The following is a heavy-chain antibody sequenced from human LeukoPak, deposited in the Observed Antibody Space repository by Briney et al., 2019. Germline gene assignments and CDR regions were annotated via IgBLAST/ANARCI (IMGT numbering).Heavy chain of an antibody. D-gene: IGHD3-22*01. Sequence: PSQTLSLTCPVSGGSISNGGCYWSWVRQHPGKGVEWIGYIYYSGSTYSNPSLTSRVTISVDTSQNQFSLKLRSVTAADTAVYYCAREPVEQYYDSSGYYRPLDYYYGMDVWGQGTTVTVSS. CDR3: AREPVEQYYDSSGYYRPLDYYYGMDV. CDR1: GGSISNGGCY. V-gene: IGHV4-31*03. CDR2: IYYSGST. J-gene: IGHJ6*02.